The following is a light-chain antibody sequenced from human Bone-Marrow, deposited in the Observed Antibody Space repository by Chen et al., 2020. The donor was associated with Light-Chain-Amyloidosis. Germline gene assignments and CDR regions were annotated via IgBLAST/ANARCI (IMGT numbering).Light chain of an antibody. CDR2: GAS. CDR1: QSVSRTY. CDR3: HLYGRSPPCT. Sequence: EIVLTQPPGTLSLSPGERATLSCRASQSVSRTYLAWYQQKPGQGPRLLIYGASTRATGIPDRFSGSGSGTDFTLTISRLEPEDFAVYYCHLYGRSPPCTFGQGTKLEIK. V-gene: IGKV3-20*01. J-gene: IGKJ2*02.